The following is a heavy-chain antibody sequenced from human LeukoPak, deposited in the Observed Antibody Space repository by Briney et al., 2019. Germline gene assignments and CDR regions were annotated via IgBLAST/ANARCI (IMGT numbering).Heavy chain of an antibody. D-gene: IGHD1-7*01. CDR2: ISSSGGTI. V-gene: IGHV3-48*03. J-gene: IGHJ3*01. Sequence: AGGSLRLSCAASGFTFSSYEMNWVRQAPGKGLEWVSYISSSGGTIYYADSVKGRFTISRDNANNSLYLQMSRLRAEDTAIYYCARDRGNWNYAAAFDVWGQGTMVTVSS. CDR3: ARDRGNWNYAAAFDV. CDR1: GFTFSSYE.